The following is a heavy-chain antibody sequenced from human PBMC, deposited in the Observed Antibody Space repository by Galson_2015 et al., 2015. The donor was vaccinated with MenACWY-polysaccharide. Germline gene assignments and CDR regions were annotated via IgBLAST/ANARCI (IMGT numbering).Heavy chain of an antibody. J-gene: IGHJ5*02. CDR2: MSYSGRG. CDR1: GGSVTSDTSY. CDR3: VREPIYGGSFGWFDP. Sequence: TLSLTCTVSGGSVTSDTSYWGWLRQPPGEGLEWIGYMSYSGRGNSDPSLRSRVTVLIDTSKNQFSLRLTSVTAADTAMYYCVREPIYGGSFGWFDPWGQGTLVTVSS. V-gene: IGHV4-61*01. D-gene: IGHD1-26*01.